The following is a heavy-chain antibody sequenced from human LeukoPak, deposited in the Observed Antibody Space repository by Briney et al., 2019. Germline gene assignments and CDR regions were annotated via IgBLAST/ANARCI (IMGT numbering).Heavy chain of an antibody. CDR2: ISGSGDKT. Sequence: GGSLRLSCAASGFSLSTYALRWVRQAPGGGLEWVVAISGSGDKTYHADSVKGRFTISKDNSENRLSLQMDSLRAEDTAVYFCAKDTTAWWYHRAYMNVWGKGTTVTVSS. J-gene: IGHJ6*03. D-gene: IGHD2-15*01. CDR3: AKDTTAWWYHRAYMNV. CDR1: GFSLSTYA. V-gene: IGHV3-23*01.